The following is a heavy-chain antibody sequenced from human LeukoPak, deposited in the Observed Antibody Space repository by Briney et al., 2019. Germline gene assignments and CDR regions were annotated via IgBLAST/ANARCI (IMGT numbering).Heavy chain of an antibody. CDR1: GGTFSSYA. CDR3: AVVGYDSSHSHDY. Sequence: ASVKVSCKASGGTFSSYAISWVRQAPGQGLEWMGGIIPIFGTANYAQKFQGRVTITADESTSTAYMELSSLRSEDTAVYYCAVVGYDSSHSHDYWGQGTLVTVSS. J-gene: IGHJ4*02. V-gene: IGHV1-69*13. CDR2: IIPIFGTA. D-gene: IGHD3-22*01.